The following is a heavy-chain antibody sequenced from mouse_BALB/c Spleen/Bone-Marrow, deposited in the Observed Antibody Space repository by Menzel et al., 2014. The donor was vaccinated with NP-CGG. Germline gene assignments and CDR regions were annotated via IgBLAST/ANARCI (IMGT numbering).Heavy chain of an antibody. Sequence: VQLQQSGPELVRPGVSVKISCKGSGYTFTDYAMHWVKPSHAKSLEWIGVINTYSGDANYNQNFKGKATMTVDKSSSTAYMELARLTSEDSAIYYCARDYGSSHFDHWGQGSTLTVSS. D-gene: IGHD1-1*01. V-gene: IGHV1-67*01. CDR2: INTYSGDA. J-gene: IGHJ2*01. CDR3: ARDYGSSHFDH. CDR1: GYTFTDYA.